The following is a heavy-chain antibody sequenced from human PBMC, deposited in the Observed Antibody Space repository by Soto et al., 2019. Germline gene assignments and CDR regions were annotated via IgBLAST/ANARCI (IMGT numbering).Heavy chain of an antibody. CDR1: GFTFSSYA. J-gene: IGHJ4*02. CDR3: ARRIAVAVPYFDY. V-gene: IGHV3-23*01. D-gene: IGHD6-19*01. CDR2: ISGSGGST. Sequence: GGSLRLSCAASGFTFSSYAMSWVRQFPGKGLEWVSAISGSGGSTYYADSVKGRFTISRDNSKNTLYLQMNSLRAEDMAVYYCARRIAVAVPYFDYWGQGTLVTGSS.